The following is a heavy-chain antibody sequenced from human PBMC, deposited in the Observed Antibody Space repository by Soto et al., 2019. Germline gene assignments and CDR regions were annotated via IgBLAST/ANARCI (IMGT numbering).Heavy chain of an antibody. J-gene: IGHJ4*02. Sequence: SETLSLTCAVYGGSFSCYYWSWIRQPPGKGLEWIGEINHSGSTNYNPSLKSRVTISVDTSKNQFSLKLSSVTAADTAVYYCARGDDRYCSSTSCYAGGNFDYWGQGTLVTVSS. D-gene: IGHD2-2*01. CDR2: INHSGST. CDR1: GGSFSCYY. V-gene: IGHV4-34*01. CDR3: ARGDDRYCSSTSCYAGGNFDY.